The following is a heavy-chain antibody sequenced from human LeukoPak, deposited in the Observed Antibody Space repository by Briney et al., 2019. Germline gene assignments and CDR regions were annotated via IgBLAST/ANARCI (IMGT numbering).Heavy chain of an antibody. CDR2: VSYDGSNK. V-gene: IGHV3-30*03. CDR3: ARDISVVTAGARYFDY. D-gene: IGHD4/OR15-4a*01. Sequence: GRSLRLSCAAPGFSFSSYGMHWVRQAPGKGLEWVAVVSYDGSNKYYADSVKGRLTISRDNSKNTLYLQMNSLRPEDTAVYYCARDISVVTAGARYFDYWGQGTLVTVSS. J-gene: IGHJ4*02. CDR1: GFSFSSYG.